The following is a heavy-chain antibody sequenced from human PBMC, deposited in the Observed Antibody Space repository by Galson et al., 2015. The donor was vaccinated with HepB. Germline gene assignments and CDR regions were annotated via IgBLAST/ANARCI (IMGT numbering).Heavy chain of an antibody. Sequence: SLRLSCAPSGFTFSSNSMNWVRQAPGKGLEWVSSISSSSRTIYYADSVKGRFTISRDNAKNSLYLQMNSLRDEDTAVYYCARARSIGVLDAFDIWGQGTMVTVSS. D-gene: IGHD6-6*01. CDR3: ARARSIGVLDAFDI. J-gene: IGHJ3*02. V-gene: IGHV3-48*02. CDR1: GFTFSSNS. CDR2: ISSSSRTI.